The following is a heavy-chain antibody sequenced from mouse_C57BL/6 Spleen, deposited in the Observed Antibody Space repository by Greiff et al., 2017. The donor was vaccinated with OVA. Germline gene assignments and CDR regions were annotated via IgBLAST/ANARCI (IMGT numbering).Heavy chain of an antibody. CDR2: ISYDGSN. CDR1: GYSITSGYY. CDR3: ARGYYYYGSSYVWYFDV. J-gene: IGHJ1*03. D-gene: IGHD1-1*01. V-gene: IGHV3-6*01. Sequence: EVKLQESGPGLVKPSQSLSLTCSVTGYSITSGYYWNWIRQFPGNKLEWMGYISYDGSNNYNPSLKNRISITRDTSKNQFFLKLNSVTTEDTATYYCARGYYYYGSSYVWYFDVWGTGTTVTVSS.